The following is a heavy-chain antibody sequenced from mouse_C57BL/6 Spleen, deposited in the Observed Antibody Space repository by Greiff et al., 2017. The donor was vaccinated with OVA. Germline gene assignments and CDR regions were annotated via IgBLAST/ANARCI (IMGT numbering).Heavy chain of an antibody. V-gene: IGHV1-52*01. CDR3: ARWPYDGYFDY. CDR1: GYTFTSYW. Sequence: QVQLQQPGAELVRPGSSVKLSCKASGYTFTSYWMHWVKQRPIQGLEWIGNIDPSDSETHYNQKFKDKATLTVDKSSSTAYMQLSSLTSEDSAVYYGARWPYDGYFDYWGQGTTLTVSS. J-gene: IGHJ2*01. CDR2: IDPSDSET. D-gene: IGHD2-3*01.